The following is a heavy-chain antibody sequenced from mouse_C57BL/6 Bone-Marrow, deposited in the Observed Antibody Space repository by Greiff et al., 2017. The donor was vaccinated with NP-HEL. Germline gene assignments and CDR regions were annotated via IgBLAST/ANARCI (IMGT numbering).Heavy chain of an antibody. Sequence: QVQLQQSGPELVKPGASVKISCKASGYSFTSYYIHWVKQRPGQGLEWIGWIYPGSGNTKYNEKFKGKATLTADTSSSTAYMQLSSLTSEDSAVYYCAREGAPGTDYWGQGTTLTVSS. D-gene: IGHD4-1*01. CDR3: AREGAPGTDY. CDR1: GYSFTSYY. V-gene: IGHV1-66*01. J-gene: IGHJ2*01. CDR2: IYPGSGNT.